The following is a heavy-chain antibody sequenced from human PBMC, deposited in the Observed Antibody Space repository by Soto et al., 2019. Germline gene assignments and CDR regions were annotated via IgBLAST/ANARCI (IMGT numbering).Heavy chain of an antibody. CDR2: IIPIPGIA. CDR3: ASAEEDNRCDL. J-gene: IGHJ5*02. CDR1: GGTFSSYT. Sequence: QVQLVQSGAEVKKPGSSVKVSCKASGGTFSSYTISWVRQAPGQGLEWMGRIIPIPGIANYAQKSQGRVTITSDKPTSTAYMELSSLRSEDTAVYYCASAEEDNRCDLWGQGAMVTVSS. V-gene: IGHV1-69*02.